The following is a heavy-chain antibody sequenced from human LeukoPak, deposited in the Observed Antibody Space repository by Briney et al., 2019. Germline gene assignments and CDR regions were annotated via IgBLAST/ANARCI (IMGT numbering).Heavy chain of an antibody. Sequence: PGGSLRLSCAASGFTFSSYAMSWVRLDPGKGLEWVSCIRGGVDNTYYADSVRGRLVISRDNSKNTLYLQMNRLRAEDTAVYYCAKHFKENKVATSYAAFDICGQGTMVTVSS. V-gene: IGHV3-23*01. CDR3: AKHFKENKVATSYAAFDI. CDR1: GFTFSSYA. CDR2: IRGGVDNT. D-gene: IGHD5-12*01. J-gene: IGHJ3*02.